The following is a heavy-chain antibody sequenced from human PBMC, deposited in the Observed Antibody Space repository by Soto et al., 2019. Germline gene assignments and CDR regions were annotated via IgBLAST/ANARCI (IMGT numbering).Heavy chain of an antibody. Sequence: SETLSLTCTVSGCSISIYYWSWIRQPPGKGLEWIGYIYYSGSTNYNPSLKSRVTISVDTSKNQFSLKLSSVTAADTAVYYCARHGFLTPFDYWGEGPLVTVSS. D-gene: IGHD3-9*01. CDR3: ARHGFLTPFDY. CDR1: GCSISIYY. CDR2: IYYSGST. J-gene: IGHJ4*02. V-gene: IGHV4-59*08.